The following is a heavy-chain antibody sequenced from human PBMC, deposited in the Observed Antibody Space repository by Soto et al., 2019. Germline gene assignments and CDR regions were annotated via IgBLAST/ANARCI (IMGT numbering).Heavy chain of an antibody. CDR3: ARGERGFNDAFDI. V-gene: IGHV3-23*01. CDR2: ISGSGVSA. J-gene: IGHJ3*02. CDR1: GFTFSSYA. D-gene: IGHD1-1*01. Sequence: EVQLLESGGGLVQPGGSLRLSCAASGFTFSSYAMSWVRQAPGKGLEWVSGISGSGVSADYADYVKGRFTISRDNSKNPVYLQMNSLRAEDTAVYYCARGERGFNDAFDICGQGTVVTVSS.